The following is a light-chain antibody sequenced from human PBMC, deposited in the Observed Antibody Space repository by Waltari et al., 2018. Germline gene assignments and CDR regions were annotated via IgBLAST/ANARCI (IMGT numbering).Light chain of an antibody. Sequence: SSELPQDPAVSVALGQPVRIPCRGNSLGTLLSRWYQQKPGQAPVLVIYGKNNRPSGIPDRFSGSSSGNTASLTITGAQAEDEADYYCNSRDSSGNHEVFGGGTKLTVL. CDR2: GKN. CDR3: NSRDSSGNHEV. V-gene: IGLV3-19*01. J-gene: IGLJ3*02. CDR1: SLGTLL.